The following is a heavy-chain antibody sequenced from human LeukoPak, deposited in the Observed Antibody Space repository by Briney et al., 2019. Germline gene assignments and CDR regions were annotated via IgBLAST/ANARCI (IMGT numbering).Heavy chain of an antibody. Sequence: PGGSLRLSCAASGFTFGSCWMNWVRQAPGKGLEWAAVISYDGGTKYYAGSVKGRFTISRDNSKNTLYLQMNSLRPEDTAVYYCARDPLRGIPDYFDYWGQGTLVTVSS. D-gene: IGHD2-21*01. CDR3: ARDPLRGIPDYFDY. CDR2: ISYDGGTK. V-gene: IGHV3-30-3*01. J-gene: IGHJ4*02. CDR1: GFTFGSCW.